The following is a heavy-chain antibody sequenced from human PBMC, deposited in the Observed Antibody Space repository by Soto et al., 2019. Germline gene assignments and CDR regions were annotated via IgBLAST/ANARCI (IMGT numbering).Heavy chain of an antibody. Sequence: QVQLQESGPGLVKPSETLSLTCTVSVGSISSYYWSWFRRPPGKGLEWIGYIYYRGSTNYNPSLKSRVTISVDTSKNQFSLKLSSVTAADTAMYYCARFNWYFDLWGRGTLVTVSS. V-gene: IGHV4-59*01. J-gene: IGHJ2*01. CDR2: IYYRGST. CDR1: VGSISSYY. CDR3: ARFNWYFDL.